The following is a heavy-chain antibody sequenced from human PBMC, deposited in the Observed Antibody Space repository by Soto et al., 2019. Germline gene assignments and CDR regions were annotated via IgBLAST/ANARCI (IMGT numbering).Heavy chain of an antibody. CDR3: AKRDRSNWSYFDY. J-gene: IGHJ4*02. CDR1: GFTFSNYA. CDR2: ITGGGDTT. Sequence: PGGSLRLSCAAPGFTFSNYAMTWVRQAPGRGLEWVSVITGGGDTTYYADSVKGRFTISRDNSKNTLSLQMNSLRAEDTALYYCAKRDRSNWSYFDYWGQGTLVTVSS. V-gene: IGHV3-23*01. D-gene: IGHD1-20*01.